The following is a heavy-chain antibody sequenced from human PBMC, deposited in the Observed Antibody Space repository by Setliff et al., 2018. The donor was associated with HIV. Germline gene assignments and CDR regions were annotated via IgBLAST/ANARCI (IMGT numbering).Heavy chain of an antibody. Sequence: GASVKVSCKASGYTFTTYGISWVRQAPGQGLEWMGWISGYNGNTDYAQKLQGRITMTTDTSTSTAYMDLRSLRSDDTAVYYWARDRVYSGILYAFDIWGQGTMVTVS. CDR2: ISGYNGNT. V-gene: IGHV1-18*01. CDR3: ARDRVYSGILYAFDI. D-gene: IGHD1-26*01. J-gene: IGHJ3*02. CDR1: GYTFTTYG.